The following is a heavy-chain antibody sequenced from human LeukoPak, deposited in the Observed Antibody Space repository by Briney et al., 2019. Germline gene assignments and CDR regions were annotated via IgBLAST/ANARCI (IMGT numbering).Heavy chain of an antibody. V-gene: IGHV3-23*01. D-gene: IGHD3-22*01. CDR2: INGSGGST. J-gene: IGHJ4*02. CDR1: GFTFSSYA. Sequence: PGGSLRLSCAASGFTFSSYAMSWVRQAPGKGLEWVSAINGSGGSTYYADSVKGRFTISRDNSKNTLYLQMNSLRAEDTAVYYCAKDTMIVVEYYFDYWGQGTLVTVSS. CDR3: AKDTMIVVEYYFDY.